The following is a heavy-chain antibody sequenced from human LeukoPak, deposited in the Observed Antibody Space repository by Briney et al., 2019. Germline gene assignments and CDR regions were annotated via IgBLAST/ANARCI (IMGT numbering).Heavy chain of an antibody. V-gene: IGHV3-48*04. Sequence: GGSLRLSCAASGFTFSSDSMNWVRQAPGKGLEWVSYISGSSSSIYYADSVKGRFTISRDNAKNSLYLQMNSLRAEDTAVYYCASLATPDCTEDAFDIWGQGTMVTVSS. CDR1: GFTFSSDS. D-gene: IGHD2-8*01. CDR3: ASLATPDCTEDAFDI. CDR2: ISGSSSSI. J-gene: IGHJ3*02.